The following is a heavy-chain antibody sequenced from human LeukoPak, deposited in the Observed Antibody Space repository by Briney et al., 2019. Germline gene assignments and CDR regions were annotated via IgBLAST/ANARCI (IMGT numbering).Heavy chain of an antibody. J-gene: IGHJ4*02. CDR1: GLFVSANY. CDR3: ASTSSWYGGREWAHYFDY. CDR2: IHNDGST. V-gene: IGHV3-53*01. Sequence: GGSLGLSCEASGLFVSANYLNWVGKAPGKGLGGVSFIHNDGSTFYADSVKGRFTISKDNSKNTVYLQVNSLRIEDTAVYYCASTSSWYGGREWAHYFDYWGQGTLVTVSS. D-gene: IGHD6-13*01.